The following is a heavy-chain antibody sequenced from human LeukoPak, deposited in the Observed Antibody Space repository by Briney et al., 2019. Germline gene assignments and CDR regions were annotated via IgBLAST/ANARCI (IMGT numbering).Heavy chain of an antibody. J-gene: IGHJ6*03. D-gene: IGHD1-1*01. Sequence: ASVKVSCKASGGTFSSYAISWVRQAPGQGLEWMGWISAYNGNTNYAQKLQGRVTMTTDTSTSTAYMELRSLRSDDTAVYYCARVPLPGGPVPDYYMDVWGKGTTVTVSS. CDR1: GGTFSSYA. CDR2: ISAYNGNT. V-gene: IGHV1-18*01. CDR3: ARVPLPGGPVPDYYMDV.